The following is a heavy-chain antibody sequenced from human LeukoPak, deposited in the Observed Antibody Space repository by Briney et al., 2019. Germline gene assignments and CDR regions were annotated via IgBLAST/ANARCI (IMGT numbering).Heavy chain of an antibody. J-gene: IGHJ6*03. Sequence: GGSLRLPCAASGFTFSSYWMSWVRQAPGKGLEWVANIHQDGSEKYYVDSVKGRFTISRDNAKNSLYLQMNSLRAEDTAVYYCARAHEDIVVVPAALRPYYYYYYMDVWAKGPRSPSP. D-gene: IGHD2-2*01. CDR2: IHQDGSEK. V-gene: IGHV3-7*01. CDR1: GFTFSSYW. CDR3: ARAHEDIVVVPAALRPYYYYYYMDV.